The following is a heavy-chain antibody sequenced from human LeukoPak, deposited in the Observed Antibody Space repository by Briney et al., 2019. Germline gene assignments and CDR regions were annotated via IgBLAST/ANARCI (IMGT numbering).Heavy chain of an antibody. Sequence: GGSLRLSCAASGFAFSSYGMHWVRQAPGKGLEWVANINQDGSEKYYIDSVKGRFTISRDNAKNSLYLQMNSLRAEDTAVYFCAGVLRNNYIDYWGQGTLVTVSS. CDR3: AGVLRNNYIDY. J-gene: IGHJ4*02. D-gene: IGHD3-3*01. V-gene: IGHV3-7*04. CDR2: INQDGSEK. CDR1: GFAFSSYG.